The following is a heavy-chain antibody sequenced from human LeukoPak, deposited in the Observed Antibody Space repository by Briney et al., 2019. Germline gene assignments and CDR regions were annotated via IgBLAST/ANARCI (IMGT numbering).Heavy chain of an antibody. CDR1: GGTFSSYA. J-gene: IGHJ4*02. D-gene: IGHD1-26*01. CDR3: ARDTIYQVGGTTFVDY. CDR2: INTNTGNP. Sequence: ASVKVSCKASGGTFSSYAISWVRQAPGQGLEWMGWINTNTGNPTYAQGFTGRFVFSLDTSVSTAYLQISSLKAEDTAVYYCARDTIYQVGGTTFVDYWGQGTLVTVSS. V-gene: IGHV7-4-1*02.